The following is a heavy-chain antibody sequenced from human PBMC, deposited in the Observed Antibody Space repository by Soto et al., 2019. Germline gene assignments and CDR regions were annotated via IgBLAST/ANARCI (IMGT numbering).Heavy chain of an antibody. CDR2: ISGSGGST. CDR1: GFTFSNYA. Sequence: EVQLLESGGGLVQPGGSLRLSCADSGFTFSNYAMSWVRQAPGKGLEWVSVISGSGGSTYYADSVKGRFTISRDNSKTTLFLQMNSLRAEDTAVYYCAKRTLTSCFPFDYWGQGALVTVSS. D-gene: IGHD2-2*01. J-gene: IGHJ4*02. V-gene: IGHV3-23*01. CDR3: AKRTLTSCFPFDY.